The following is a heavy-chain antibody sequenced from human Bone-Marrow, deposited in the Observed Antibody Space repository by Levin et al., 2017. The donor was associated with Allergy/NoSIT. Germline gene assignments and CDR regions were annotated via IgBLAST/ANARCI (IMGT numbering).Heavy chain of an antibody. D-gene: IGHD6-19*01. J-gene: IGHJ6*03. CDR3: ASYHSSGWYRDYYYYYMDV. CDR2: IIPIFGTA. CDR1: GGTFSSYA. Sequence: KISCKASGGTFSSYAISWVRQAPGQGLEWMGGIIPIFGTANYAQKFQGRVTITADKSTSTAYMELSSLRSEDTAVYYCASYHSSGWYRDYYYYYMDVWGKGTTVTVSS. V-gene: IGHV1-69*06.